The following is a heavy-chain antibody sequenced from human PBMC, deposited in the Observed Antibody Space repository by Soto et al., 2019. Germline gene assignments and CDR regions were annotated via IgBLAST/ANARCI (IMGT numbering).Heavy chain of an antibody. CDR1: GYTFHGYC. CDR3: ASDLGRGNYSPPSDY. CDR2: IHTYNGNT. J-gene: IGHJ4*02. V-gene: IGHV1-18*01. Sequence: ASVQVSCKASGYTFHGYCITWVRQPPGQGLEWMGWIHTYNGNTHYAQKFQGRVTLTTDTSSSTAYLVMRGRRSDDTAVYCCASDLGRGNYSPPSDYWGQGALVTVSS. D-gene: IGHD1-7*01.